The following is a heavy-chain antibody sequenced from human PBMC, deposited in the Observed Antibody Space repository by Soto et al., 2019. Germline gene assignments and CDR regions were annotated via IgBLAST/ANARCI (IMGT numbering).Heavy chain of an antibody. Sequence: PSETLSLTCAVSSGSISSSNWWSWVRQPPGKGLEWIGEIYHSGSTNYNPSLKSRVTISVDKSKNQFSLKLSSVTAADTAVYYCPRVSGGIAEAGRGWFDPWGQGNLVTVSS. CDR2: IYHSGST. J-gene: IGHJ5*02. CDR1: SGSISSSNW. V-gene: IGHV4-4*02. D-gene: IGHD6-13*01. CDR3: PRVSGGIAEAGRGWFDP.